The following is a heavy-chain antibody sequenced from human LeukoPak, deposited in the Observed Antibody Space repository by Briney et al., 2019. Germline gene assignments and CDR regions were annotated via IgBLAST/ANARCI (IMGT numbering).Heavy chain of an antibody. Sequence: SVKVSCKASGFTFTNYGISWVRQAPGQGLEWMGGIIPIFGTANYAQKFQGRVTITTDESTSTAYMELSSLRSEDTAVYYCASGKLELTYMGFDYWGQGTLVTVSS. CDR2: IIPIFGTA. D-gene: IGHD1-7*01. CDR1: GFTFTNYG. V-gene: IGHV1-69*05. CDR3: ASGKLELTYMGFDY. J-gene: IGHJ4*02.